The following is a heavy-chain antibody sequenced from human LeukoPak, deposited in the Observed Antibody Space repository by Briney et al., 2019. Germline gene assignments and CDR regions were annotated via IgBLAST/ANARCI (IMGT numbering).Heavy chain of an antibody. J-gene: IGHJ4*02. V-gene: IGHV3-23*01. Sequence: GGSLRLSCAASGFTFSSYAMSWVRQAPGRGLEWVSAISGSGGSTYYADSVKGRFTISRDNSKNTLYLQMNSLRAEDTAVYYCATTYYYGSGSAGDLGFDYWGQGTLVTVSS. D-gene: IGHD3-10*01. CDR3: ATTYYYGSGSAGDLGFDY. CDR1: GFTFSSYA. CDR2: ISGSGGST.